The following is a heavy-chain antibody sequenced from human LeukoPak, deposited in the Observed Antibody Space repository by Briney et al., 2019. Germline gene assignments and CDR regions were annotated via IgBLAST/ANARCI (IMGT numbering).Heavy chain of an antibody. CDR3: AKEGELFSVYYFDY. D-gene: IGHD3-10*01. Sequence: PGGSLRLSCAPSGFTFSSSWMHWVRQAPGRGLVGVSRIKSDGSSTSYADSVKGRFTISRDNAKNTLYLQMNSLRAEDTALYYCAKEGELFSVYYFDYWGQGTLVTVSS. CDR1: GFTFSSSW. J-gene: IGHJ4*02. CDR2: IKSDGSST. V-gene: IGHV3-74*01.